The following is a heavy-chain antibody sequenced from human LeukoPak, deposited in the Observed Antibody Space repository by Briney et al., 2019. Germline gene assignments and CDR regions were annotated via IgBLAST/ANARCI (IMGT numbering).Heavy chain of an antibody. Sequence: MTSETLSLTCAVYGGSFSGYYWSWIRQPPGKGLEWIGEINHSGSTNYNPSLKSRVTISVDTSKNQFSLKLSSVTAADTAVYYCARVPRTYDSSGYYRKPYYFDYWGQGTLVTVSS. D-gene: IGHD3-22*01. CDR2: INHSGST. J-gene: IGHJ4*02. CDR1: GGSFSGYY. V-gene: IGHV4-34*01. CDR3: ARVPRTYDSSGYYRKPYYFDY.